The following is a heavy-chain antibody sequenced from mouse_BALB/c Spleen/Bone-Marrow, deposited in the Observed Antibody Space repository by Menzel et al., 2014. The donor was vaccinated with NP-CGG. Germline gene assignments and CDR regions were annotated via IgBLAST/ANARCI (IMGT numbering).Heavy chain of an antibody. CDR3: ARDGDYDEGYAMDY. CDR2: INPGSGGA. J-gene: IGHJ4*01. V-gene: IGHV1-54*01. Sequence: VQLQQSGAELVGPGTSVKVSCKASGYAFTNYLIEWVKQRPGQGLEWIGVINPGSGGANYNEKFKGKATLTADKSSSTAYMQLSSLTSDDSAVYFCARDGDYDEGYAMDYWGQGTSVTVSS. CDR1: GYAFTNYL. D-gene: IGHD2-4*01.